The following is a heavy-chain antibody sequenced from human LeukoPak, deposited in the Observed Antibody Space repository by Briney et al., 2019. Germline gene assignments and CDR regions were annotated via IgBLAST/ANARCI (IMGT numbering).Heavy chain of an antibody. J-gene: IGHJ4*01. CDR2: INPNSGGT. D-gene: IGHD6-13*01. CDR1: GYTFTGYY. V-gene: IGHV1-2*02. Sequence: GASVKVSCKASGYTFTGYYMHWVRQAPGQGLEWMGWINPNSGGTNYAQKLQGRVTMTTDTSTSTAYMELRSLRSDDTAVYYCARSSSWIPEDFDYWGQGTLVTVSS. CDR3: ARSSSWIPEDFDY.